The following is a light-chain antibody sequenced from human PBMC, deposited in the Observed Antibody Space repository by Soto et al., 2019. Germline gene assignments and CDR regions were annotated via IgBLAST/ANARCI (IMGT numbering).Light chain of an antibody. CDR1: SSDVGAYNY. CDR2: DVS. J-gene: IGLJ1*01. V-gene: IGLV2-14*03. Sequence: LTQPSPLSGAPGQSISLPSTGTSSDVGAYNYISWYQQHPGKAPELIIYDVSNRPSGVSSRFSGSKSGNTASLTISGLQAEDGADYYCSAYTITSPYVFGTGTKVTVL. CDR3: SAYTITSPYV.